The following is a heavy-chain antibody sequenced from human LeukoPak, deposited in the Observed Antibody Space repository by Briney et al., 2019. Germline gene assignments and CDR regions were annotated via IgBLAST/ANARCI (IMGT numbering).Heavy chain of an antibody. CDR2: INSDGNYT. V-gene: IGHV3-74*01. CDR3: AREYSSGWTSDY. J-gene: IGHJ4*02. D-gene: IGHD6-19*01. Sequence: GGSLRLSCAASGFTFSNYWMNWVRQAPGKGLVWVSRINSDGNYTTYADPVKGRFTISRDNAKNTLSLQMNSLRAEDTAVYYCAREYSSGWTSDYWGQGTLVTVSS. CDR1: GFTFSNYW.